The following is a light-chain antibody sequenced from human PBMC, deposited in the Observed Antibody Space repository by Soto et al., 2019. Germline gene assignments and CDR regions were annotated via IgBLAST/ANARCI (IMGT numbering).Light chain of an antibody. J-gene: IGKJ1*01. CDR1: QTVSSY. CDR3: QHYGSSRT. V-gene: IGKV3-20*01. CDR2: GAS. Sequence: EIVLTQSPGTLSLSPAERATLSCRASQTVSSYLAWYQQKPGQAPRLLIYGASSRATGIPDRFSGSGSGTDFTLTISRLEPDDFTVYYCQHYGSSRTFGQGTKVDIK.